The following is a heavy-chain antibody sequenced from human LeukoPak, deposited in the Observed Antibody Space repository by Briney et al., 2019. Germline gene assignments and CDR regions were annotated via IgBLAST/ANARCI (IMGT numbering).Heavy chain of an antibody. Sequence: SQTRSLTCTVSGGSISSGSYYWNWIRQSAGKGLEWIGRIYTSGTSNYNPSLKSRVTISVDTSKNQFSLKLSSVTAADTAVYCARATGGSGSYRYIDWGQGTLVTVSS. V-gene: IGHV4-61*02. CDR3: ARATGGSGSYRYID. J-gene: IGHJ4*02. CDR1: GGSISSGSYY. CDR2: IYTSGTS. D-gene: IGHD1-26*01.